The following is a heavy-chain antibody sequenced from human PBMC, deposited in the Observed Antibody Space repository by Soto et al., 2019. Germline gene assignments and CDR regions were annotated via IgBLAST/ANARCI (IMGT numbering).Heavy chain of an antibody. Sequence: LRLSCAASGFTFSSYGMHWVRQAPGKGLEWVAVIWYDGSNKYYANSVKGRFTISRDNSKNTLYLQMNSLRAEDTAVYYCARDGRYYDSSGYYYYYGMDVWGQGTTVTVSS. D-gene: IGHD3-22*01. CDR3: ARDGRYYDSSGYYYYYGMDV. CDR1: GFTFSSYG. V-gene: IGHV3-33*01. J-gene: IGHJ6*02. CDR2: IWYDGSNK.